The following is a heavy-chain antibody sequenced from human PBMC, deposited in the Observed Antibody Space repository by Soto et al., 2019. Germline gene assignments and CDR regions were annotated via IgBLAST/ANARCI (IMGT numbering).Heavy chain of an antibody. Sequence: GGSLRLSCATSGFTFSNYGIHWVRQAPGKGLEWVANIKQDGSEKYYVDSVKGRFTISRDNAKNSLYLQMNSLRAEDTAVYYCARDKGPVAPSDYWGQGTLVTVSS. V-gene: IGHV3-7*03. CDR3: ARDKGPVAPSDY. CDR1: GFTFSNYG. CDR2: IKQDGSEK. J-gene: IGHJ4*02. D-gene: IGHD2-15*01.